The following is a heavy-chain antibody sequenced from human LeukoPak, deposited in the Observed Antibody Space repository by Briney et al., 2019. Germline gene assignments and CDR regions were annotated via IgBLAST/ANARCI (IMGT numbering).Heavy chain of an antibody. CDR2: ISSSGSTI. CDR1: GFTFSSYE. V-gene: IGHV3-48*03. Sequence: GGSLRLSCAASGFTFSSYEMNWVRQAPGKGLEWVSYISSSGSTIYYADSVKGRFTISRDNAKNSLYLQMNSLRAEDTAVYYCARSGIAARPGIGYWGQGTPVTVSS. CDR3: ARSGIAARPGIGY. D-gene: IGHD6-6*01. J-gene: IGHJ4*02.